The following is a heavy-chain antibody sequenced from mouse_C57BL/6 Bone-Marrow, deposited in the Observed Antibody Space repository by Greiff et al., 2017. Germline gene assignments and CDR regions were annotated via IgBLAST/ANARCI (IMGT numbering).Heavy chain of an antibody. CDR1: GYTFTDYE. V-gene: IGHV1-15*01. CDR3: TRSDDGYSYWCAY. D-gene: IGHD2-3*01. Sequence: VQLQQSGAELVRPGASVTLSCKASGYTFTDYEMHWVKQTPVHGLEWIGAIDPETGGTAYNQKFKGKAILTADKSSSTAYMELRSLTSEDSAVYYCTRSDDGYSYWCAYWGQGTLVTVSA. CDR2: IDPETGGT. J-gene: IGHJ3*01.